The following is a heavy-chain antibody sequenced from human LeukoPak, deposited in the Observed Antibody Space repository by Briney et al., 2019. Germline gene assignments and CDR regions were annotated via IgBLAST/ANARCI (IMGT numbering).Heavy chain of an antibody. J-gene: IGHJ4*02. CDR3: ARGRVTTPIDY. Sequence: QPGGSLRLSCAASGFTFSSYAMHWVRQAPGKGLEWVAVISYDGSNKYYADSVKGRFTISRDNAKNSLYLQVNSLRVEDTAVYYCARGRVTTPIDYWGQGTLITVSS. D-gene: IGHD3-22*01. V-gene: IGHV3-30-3*01. CDR1: GFTFSSYA. CDR2: ISYDGSNK.